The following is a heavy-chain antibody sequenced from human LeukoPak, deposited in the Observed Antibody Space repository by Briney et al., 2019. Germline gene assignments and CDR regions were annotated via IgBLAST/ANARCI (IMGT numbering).Heavy chain of an antibody. CDR3: ARGPEGGGI. CDR2: IIPIFGIA. Sequence: SVKVSCKASGGTFSSYAISLVRQAPGQGLEWMGRIIPIFGIANYAQKFQGRVTITADKSTSTAYMELSSLRSEDTAVYYCARGPEGGGIWGQGTLVTVSS. CDR1: GGTFSSYA. J-gene: IGHJ4*02. D-gene: IGHD3-16*01. V-gene: IGHV1-69*04.